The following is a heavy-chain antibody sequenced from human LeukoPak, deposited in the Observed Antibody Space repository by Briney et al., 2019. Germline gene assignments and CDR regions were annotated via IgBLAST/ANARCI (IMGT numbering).Heavy chain of an antibody. CDR2: IYNSGRT. CDR3: ARVADEFGDYGFDS. CDR1: GGPISSATYY. J-gene: IGHJ4*02. V-gene: IGHV4-30-4*01. D-gene: IGHD4-17*01. Sequence: PSETLSLTCAVSGGPISSATYYWSWIRQPPGKGLEWVGHIYNSGRTYYNPSLKRRLTMSLDTSRNQFSLRLSSVTAADTAVYHCARVADEFGDYGFDSWGQGTLVTVS.